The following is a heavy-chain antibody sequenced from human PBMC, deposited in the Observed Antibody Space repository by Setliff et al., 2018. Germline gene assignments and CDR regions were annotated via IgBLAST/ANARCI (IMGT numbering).Heavy chain of an antibody. J-gene: IGHJ6*02. CDR1: GFTFSAHY. Sequence: GGSLRLSCAASGFTFSAHYMDWLRQAPGKGLEWVGRIRNKTDGGTTDYAAPVKGRFTISRDDSKNTLYLQMNSLKTEDTAVYYCTTDGRAAAVEEYYYYGMDVWGQGTTVTVSS. D-gene: IGHD6-13*01. CDR3: TTDGRAAAVEEYYYYGMDV. CDR2: IRNKTDGGTT. V-gene: IGHV3-15*01.